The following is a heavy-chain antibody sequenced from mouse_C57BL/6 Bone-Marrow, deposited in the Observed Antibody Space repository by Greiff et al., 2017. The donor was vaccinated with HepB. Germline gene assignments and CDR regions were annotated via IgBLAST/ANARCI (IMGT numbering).Heavy chain of an antibody. J-gene: IGHJ3*01. CDR2: IYPGDGDT. V-gene: IGHV1-82*01. CDR3: ARCYYYGSSTFAY. D-gene: IGHD1-1*01. Sequence: QVQLQQSGPELVKPGASVKISCKASGYAFSSSWMNWVKQRPGKGLEWIGRIYPGDGDTKYNGKFKGKATLTADKSSSTAYMQLSSLTSEDSAVYFCARCYYYGSSTFAYWGQGTLVTVSA. CDR1: GYAFSSSW.